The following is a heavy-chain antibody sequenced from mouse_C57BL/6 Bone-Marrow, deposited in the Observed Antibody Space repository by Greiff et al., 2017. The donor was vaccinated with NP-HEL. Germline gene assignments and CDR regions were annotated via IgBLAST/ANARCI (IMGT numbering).Heavy chain of an antibody. CDR3: ARSITTVVATIPYYFDY. D-gene: IGHD1-1*01. CDR1: GYTFTDYN. CDR2: INPNNGGT. J-gene: IGHJ2*01. V-gene: IGHV1-18*01. Sequence: EVKLQESGPELVKPGASVKIPCKASGYTFTDYNMDWVKQSHGKSLEWIGDINPNNGGTIYNQKFKGKATLTVDKSSSTAYMELRSLTSEDTAVYYCARSITTVVATIPYYFDYWGQGTTLTVSS.